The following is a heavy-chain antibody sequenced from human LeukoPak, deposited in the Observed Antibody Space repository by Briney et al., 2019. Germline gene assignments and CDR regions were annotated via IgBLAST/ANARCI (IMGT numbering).Heavy chain of an antibody. V-gene: IGHV3-23*01. D-gene: IGHD6-13*01. CDR3: AKGVSSLTFSFDY. CDR2: ISGSST. CDR1: GFTFGNYA. Sequence: GGSLRLSCAASGFTFGNYAMSWVRQAPGKGLEWVSRISGSSTYYADSVKGRFTISRDNSKNTLYLQMNSLRAEDTAIYYCAKGVSSLTFSFDYWGQGALVTVSS. J-gene: IGHJ4*02.